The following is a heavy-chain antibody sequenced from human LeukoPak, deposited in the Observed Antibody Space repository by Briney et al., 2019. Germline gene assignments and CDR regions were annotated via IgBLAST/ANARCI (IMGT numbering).Heavy chain of an antibody. D-gene: IGHD2-2*01. CDR2: ISYDGSNK. CDR3: ARGAFGCSSTSCYAEIFDY. Sequence: GGSLRLSCAASGFTFSSYAMHWVRQAPGKGLEWVAVISYDGSNKYYADSVKGRFTISRDNSKNTLYLQMSSLRAEDTAVYYCARGAFGCSSTSCYAEIFDYWGQGTLVTVSS. V-gene: IGHV3-30*04. J-gene: IGHJ4*02. CDR1: GFTFSSYA.